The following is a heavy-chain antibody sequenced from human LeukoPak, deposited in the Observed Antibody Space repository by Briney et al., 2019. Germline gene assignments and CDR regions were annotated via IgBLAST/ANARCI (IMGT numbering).Heavy chain of an antibody. D-gene: IGHD3-22*01. CDR3: AHRLRRGYYGSSGYYYFPPDAFDI. CDR1: GFSLSTSGVG. Sequence: SGPTLVKPTQTLTLTCTFSGFSLSTSGVGVGWIRQPPGKALEWLALIYWDDDKRYSPSLKSRLTITKDTSKNQVVLTMTNMDPVDTATYYCAHRLRRGYYGSSGYYYFPPDAFDIWGQGTMVTVSS. J-gene: IGHJ3*02. V-gene: IGHV2-5*02. CDR2: IYWDDDK.